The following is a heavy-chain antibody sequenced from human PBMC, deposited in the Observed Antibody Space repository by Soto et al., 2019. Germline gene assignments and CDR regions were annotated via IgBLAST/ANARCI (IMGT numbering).Heavy chain of an antibody. V-gene: IGHV3-30*18. J-gene: IGHJ6*02. Sequence: QVQLVESGGGVVQPGRSLRLSCAASGFTFNTYGMHWVRQAPGKGLEWVAVISYDGSNKYYADSVKGRFTISRDNSKNTLYLQMNSLRAEDTAVYYCAKDSGRFLEWLLFGDGMDVWGQGTTVTVSS. CDR1: GFTFNTYG. CDR3: AKDSGRFLEWLLFGDGMDV. D-gene: IGHD3-3*01. CDR2: ISYDGSNK.